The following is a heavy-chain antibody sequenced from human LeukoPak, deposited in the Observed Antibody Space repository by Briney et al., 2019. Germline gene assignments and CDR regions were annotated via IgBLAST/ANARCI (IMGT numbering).Heavy chain of an antibody. CDR1: GGSFSGYY. CDR2: INHSGST. V-gene: IGHV4-34*01. J-gene: IGHJ6*02. CDR3: ARGPLGFGELPYGMDV. D-gene: IGHD3-10*01. Sequence: SETLSLTCAVYGGSFSGYYWSWIRQPPGKGLEWIGEINHSGSTNYNPSLKSRVTISVDTSKNQFSLKLSSVTAADTAVYYCARGPLGFGELPYGMDVWGQGTTVTVSS.